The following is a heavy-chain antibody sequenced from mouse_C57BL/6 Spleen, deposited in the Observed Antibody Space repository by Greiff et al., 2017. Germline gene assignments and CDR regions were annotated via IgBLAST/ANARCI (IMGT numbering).Heavy chain of an antibody. CDR2: IDPETGGT. Sequence: QVQLQQSGAELVRPGASVTLSCKASGYTFTDYEMHWVKQTPVHGLEWIGAIDPETGGTAYNQKFKGKAILTADKSSSTAYMELRSLTSEDSDVYYCTRRTVVAEMYFDVWGTGTTVTVSS. D-gene: IGHD1-1*01. J-gene: IGHJ1*03. V-gene: IGHV1-15*01. CDR3: TRRTVVAEMYFDV. CDR1: GYTFTDYE.